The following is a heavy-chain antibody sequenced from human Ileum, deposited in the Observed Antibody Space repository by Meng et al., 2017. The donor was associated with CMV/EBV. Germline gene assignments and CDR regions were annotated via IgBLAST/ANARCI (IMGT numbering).Heavy chain of an antibody. D-gene: IGHD6-13*01. J-gene: IGHJ4*02. CDR1: YSCSNFY. CDR3: ARATYTSSWSEAGFEY. Sequence: YSCSNFYMQGVRQAPGQRPEWMGIINPAGGSTSYAQKFHGRVAVTTDTSTATVYLTLSDLQSVDTAIYYCARATYTSSWSEAGFEYWGQGTLVTVSS. V-gene: IGHV1-46*01. CDR2: INPAGGST.